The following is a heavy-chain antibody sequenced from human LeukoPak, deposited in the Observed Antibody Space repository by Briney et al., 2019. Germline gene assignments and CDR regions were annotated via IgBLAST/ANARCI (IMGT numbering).Heavy chain of an antibody. D-gene: IGHD6-13*01. CDR1: GGSFSGYY. CDR3: ARGGIANNWFDP. V-gene: IGHV4-34*01. J-gene: IGHJ5*02. CDR2: INHSGST. Sequence: SETPSLTCAVYGGSFSGYYWSWIRQPPGKGLEWIGEINHSGSTNYNPSLKSRVTISVGTSKNQFSLKLSSVTAADTAVYYCARGGIANNWFDPWGQGTLVTVSS.